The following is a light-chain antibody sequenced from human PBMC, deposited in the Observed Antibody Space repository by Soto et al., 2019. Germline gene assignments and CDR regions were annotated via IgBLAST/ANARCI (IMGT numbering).Light chain of an antibody. CDR2: GAS. J-gene: IGKJ2*01. CDR1: QDISKD. V-gene: IGKV1-6*01. CDR3: LQDSTYPFT. Sequence: AIQMTQSPSSLSASLGDRVTITCRASQDISKDLACYQQKPVKAPQILIYGASNLQTVVASRFSVSGSAPDFTLTISSLQPEESAAYYCLQDSTYPFTFGQGTQLDIK.